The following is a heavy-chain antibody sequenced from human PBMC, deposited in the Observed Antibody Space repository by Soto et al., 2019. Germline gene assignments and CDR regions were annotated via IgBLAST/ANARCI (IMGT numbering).Heavy chain of an antibody. D-gene: IGHD1-1*01. V-gene: IGHV3-23*01. Sequence: GGSLRLSCEASAFTISRYAMSWVRQAPGKGLEWVSAISDSGDTTHYADSVKGRFTISRDTSKSTLYLQMNTLRAEDTAVYYCAKDKPGTTSFDDWGQGTMVIVSS. CDR1: AFTISRYA. CDR2: ISDSGDTT. J-gene: IGHJ4*02. CDR3: AKDKPGTTSFDD.